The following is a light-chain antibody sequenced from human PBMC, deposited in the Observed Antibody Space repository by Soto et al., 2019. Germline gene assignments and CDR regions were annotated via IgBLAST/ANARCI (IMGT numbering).Light chain of an antibody. J-gene: IGLJ1*01. CDR3: SSYTSSSFYV. V-gene: IGLV2-18*02. CDR1: SSDVGSYNR. Sequence: QSALTQPPSVSGSPGQSVTISCTGTSSDVGSYNRVSWYQQPPGTAPKLMIYEVSNRPSGVHDRFSGSKSGNTASLTISGLQAEDEADYYCSSYTSSSFYVFGTGTKVTVL. CDR2: EVS.